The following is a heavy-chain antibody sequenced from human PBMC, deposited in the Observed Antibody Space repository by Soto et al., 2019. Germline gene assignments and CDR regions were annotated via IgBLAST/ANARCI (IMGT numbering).Heavy chain of an antibody. Sequence: GGSLRLSCAASGFTFSSYAMSWVRQAPGKGLEWVSAISGSGGSTYYADSVKGRFTISRDNSKNTLYLQMNSLRAEDTAVYYCAKSFAAAIAVASPGYYSYGMAVWGQGTTVTVSS. CDR2: ISGSGGST. CDR3: AKSFAAAIAVASPGYYSYGMAV. D-gene: IGHD6-19*01. V-gene: IGHV3-23*01. CDR1: GFTFSSYA. J-gene: IGHJ6*02.